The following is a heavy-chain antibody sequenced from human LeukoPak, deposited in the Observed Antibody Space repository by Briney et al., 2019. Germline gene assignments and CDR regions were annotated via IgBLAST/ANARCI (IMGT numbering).Heavy chain of an antibody. CDR3: ARVTRYMVRGVIINLTFDY. V-gene: IGHV4-61*01. CDR2: IYYSGST. J-gene: IGHJ4*02. CDR1: GGSVSSGSYY. D-gene: IGHD3-10*01. Sequence: PSETLSLTCTVSGGSVSSGSYYWSWIRQPPGKGLEWIGYIYYSGSTNYNPSLKSRVTISVDTSKNQFSLKLSSVTAADTAVYYCARVTRYMVRGVIINLTFDYWGQGTLVTVSS.